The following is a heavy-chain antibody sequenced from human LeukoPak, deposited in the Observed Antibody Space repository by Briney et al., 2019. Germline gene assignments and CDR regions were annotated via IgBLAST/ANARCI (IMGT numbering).Heavy chain of an antibody. CDR1: GYTFTGYY. J-gene: IGHJ3*01. CDR2: INPNSGGT. Sequence: ASVKVSCKASGYTFTGYYMYWVRQAPGQGRERMGLINPNSGGTNYAQEFEGRVIMIRGTSFSTAFLELSRLRSDDAAVFYCAGSLLVAGAFDLWGQGTMVTVSS. V-gene: IGHV1-2*02. D-gene: IGHD2-15*01. CDR3: AGSLLVAGAFDL.